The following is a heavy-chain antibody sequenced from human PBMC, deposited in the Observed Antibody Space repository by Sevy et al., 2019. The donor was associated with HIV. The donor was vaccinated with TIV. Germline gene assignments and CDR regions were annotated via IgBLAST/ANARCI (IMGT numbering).Heavy chain of an antibody. CDR1: GFTFSSYG. CDR3: AKDYPGNYYDSSGAPDY. V-gene: IGHV3-30*18. J-gene: IGHJ4*02. D-gene: IGHD3-22*01. Sequence: GGSLRLSCAASGFTFSSYGMHWVRQAPGKGLEWVAVISYDGSNNYYADSVKGRFTISRDNSKNTLYLQMNSLRAEDTAVYYCAKDYPGNYYDSSGAPDYWGQGTLVTVSS. CDR2: ISYDGSNN.